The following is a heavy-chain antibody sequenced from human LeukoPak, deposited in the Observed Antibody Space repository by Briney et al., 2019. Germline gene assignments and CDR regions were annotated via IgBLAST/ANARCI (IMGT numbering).Heavy chain of an antibody. J-gene: IGHJ4*02. D-gene: IGHD4-17*01. V-gene: IGHV1-46*01. CDR3: ARTSGDYELVYFDY. Sequence: ASVKVSCKASGDIFTSYYMHWVRQAPGQGLERMGIINPSGGSTSYAQKFQGRVTMTRDTSTSTVYMELSSLRSEDTAVYYCARTSGDYELVYFDYWGQGTLVTVSS. CDR2: INPSGGST. CDR1: GDIFTSYY.